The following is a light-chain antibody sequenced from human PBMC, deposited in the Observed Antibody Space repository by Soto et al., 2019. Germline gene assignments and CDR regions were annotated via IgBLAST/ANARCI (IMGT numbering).Light chain of an antibody. Sequence: AIQMTQSPSSLSASVGDRVTITCRASQGIRNDLGWYQQKPGKAPDLLIYAASSLQSGVPSRFSGSGSGTDFTPTISSLQPEDFATYYCLQNYNYPRTFGQRTRLEIK. V-gene: IGKV1-6*01. CDR3: LQNYNYPRT. CDR2: AAS. J-gene: IGKJ5*01. CDR1: QGIRND.